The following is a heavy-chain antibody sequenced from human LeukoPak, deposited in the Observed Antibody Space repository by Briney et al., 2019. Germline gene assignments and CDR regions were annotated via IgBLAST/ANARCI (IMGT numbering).Heavy chain of an antibody. D-gene: IGHD3-10*01. CDR1: GFTFSSYA. V-gene: IGHV3-30-3*01. Sequence: GGSLRLSCAASGFTFSSYAMHWVRQAPGKGLEWVAVISYDGSNKYYADSVKGRFTISRDNSKNTLYLQMNSLRAEDTAVYYCARGKLLWFGEHDRGFDIWGQGTMVTVSS. J-gene: IGHJ3*02. CDR2: ISYDGSNK. CDR3: ARGKLLWFGEHDRGFDI.